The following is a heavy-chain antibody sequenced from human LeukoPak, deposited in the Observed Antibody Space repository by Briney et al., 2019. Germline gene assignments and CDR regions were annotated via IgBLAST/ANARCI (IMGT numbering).Heavy chain of an antibody. D-gene: IGHD1-26*01. CDR2: IYYRGSA. V-gene: IGHV4-59*08. Sequence: SETLSLTCTVSGDSINSYYWSWIRQPPGKGLEWLGYIYYRGSANYNPSLKSRVTISIATSKNQFSLKLTSVTAADTAVYYCARTFSESYYYYGMDVWGQGTTVTVSS. CDR3: ARTFSESYYYYGMDV. J-gene: IGHJ6*02. CDR1: GDSINSYY.